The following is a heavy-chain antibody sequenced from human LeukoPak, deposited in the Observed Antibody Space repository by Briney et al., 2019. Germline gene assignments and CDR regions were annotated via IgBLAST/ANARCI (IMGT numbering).Heavy chain of an antibody. J-gene: IGHJ5*02. CDR1: GGSISSGGYY. D-gene: IGHD3-22*01. Sequence: SQTLSLTCTVSGGSISSGGYYWSWIRQHPGKGLEWIGYIYYSGSTYYNPSLKSRVTISVDTSKNQFSLKLSSVTTADTAVYYCARATVTMIVVVTWGQGTLVTVSS. V-gene: IGHV4-31*03. CDR2: IYYSGST. CDR3: ARATVTMIVVVT.